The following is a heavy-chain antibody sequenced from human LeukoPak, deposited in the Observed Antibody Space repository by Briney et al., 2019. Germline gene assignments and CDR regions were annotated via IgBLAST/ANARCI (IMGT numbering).Heavy chain of an antibody. Sequence: GGSLRLSCAASGFTVSSNYMSWVRQAPGKGLEWVSVIYSGGSTYYADSVKGRFTISRDNSKNTLYLQMNSLRAEDTAVYYCARSIAVAGSDYWGQGPLVTVSS. CDR1: GFTVSSNY. CDR3: ARSIAVAGSDY. J-gene: IGHJ4*02. D-gene: IGHD6-19*01. CDR2: IYSGGST. V-gene: IGHV3-66*02.